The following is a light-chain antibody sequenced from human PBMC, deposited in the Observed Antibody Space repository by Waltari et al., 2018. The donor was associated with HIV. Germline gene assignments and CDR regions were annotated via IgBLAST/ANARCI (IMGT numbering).Light chain of an antibody. Sequence: ENALPQSPGTLSLSPRERATLPCRASQTVSGSFFAWYQQKPGQAPRVLIYRVSSRATGIPDRFSGSGSGTDFTLTISRLEPEDFAVYYCQQYDTSPLTFGGGTKVEIK. CDR2: RVS. CDR1: QTVSGSF. J-gene: IGKJ4*01. V-gene: IGKV3-20*01. CDR3: QQYDTSPLT.